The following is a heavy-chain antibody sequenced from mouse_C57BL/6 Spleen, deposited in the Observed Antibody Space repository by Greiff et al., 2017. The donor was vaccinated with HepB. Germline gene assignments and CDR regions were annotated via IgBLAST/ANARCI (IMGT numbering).Heavy chain of an antibody. CDR1: GYAFSSSW. CDR2: IYPGDGDT. V-gene: IGHV1-82*01. CDR3: ARLQLGGYAMDY. Sequence: VQLPQSGPELVKPGASVKISCKASGYAFSSSWMNWVKQRPGKGLEWIGRIYPGDGDTNYNGKFKGKATLTADKSSSTAYMQLSSLTSEDSAVYFCARLQLGGYAMDYWGQGTSVTVSS. D-gene: IGHD4-1*02. J-gene: IGHJ4*01.